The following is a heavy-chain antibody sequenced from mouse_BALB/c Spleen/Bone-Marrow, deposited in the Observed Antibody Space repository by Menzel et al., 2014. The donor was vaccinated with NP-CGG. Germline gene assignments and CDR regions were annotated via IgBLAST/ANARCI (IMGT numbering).Heavy chain of an antibody. Sequence: VQLKESGPELVKPGASVKMSCKASGYTFTSYVMHWVKQKPGQGLEWIGYINPYNDGTKYNEKFKGKATLTSDKSSSTAYMELSSLTSEDSAVYYCARRGFGEGYYAMDYWGQGTSVTVSS. CDR1: GYTFTSYV. J-gene: IGHJ4*01. CDR3: ARRGFGEGYYAMDY. V-gene: IGHV1-14*01. CDR2: INPYNDGT.